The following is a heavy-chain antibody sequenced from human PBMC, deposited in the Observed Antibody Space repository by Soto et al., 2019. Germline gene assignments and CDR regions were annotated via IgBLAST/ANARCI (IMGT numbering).Heavy chain of an antibody. CDR1: GFTFSNYA. CDR2: IDASGAYT. V-gene: IGHV3-23*01. CDR3: AKLAPTSNTWY. D-gene: IGHD6-13*01. Sequence: GGSLRLSCAVSGFTFSNYAMIWVRQTPGKGLEWVSAIDASGAYTYYTDSVKGRFTISRDNSKNRLYLQMSSLRAEDMAVYYCAKLAPTSNTWYWGQGTVVTVSS. J-gene: IGHJ4*02.